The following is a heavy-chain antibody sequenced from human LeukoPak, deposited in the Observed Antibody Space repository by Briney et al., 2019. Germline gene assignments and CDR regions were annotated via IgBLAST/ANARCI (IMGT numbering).Heavy chain of an antibody. V-gene: IGHV3-23*01. CDR2: ISSRDDRT. J-gene: IGHJ4*02. CDR3: AKVAYDSYGHYYHDYFDF. D-gene: IGHD3-22*01. CDR1: GFSFSAYA. Sequence: PGGSLRLSCAASGFSFSAYAMTWVRQAPGKGLEWLSSISSRDDRTYYADSAKGRFTISRDNSKNTLYLQMNSLRAEDTALYYCAKVAYDSYGHYYHDYFDFWGQGTLVTVSS.